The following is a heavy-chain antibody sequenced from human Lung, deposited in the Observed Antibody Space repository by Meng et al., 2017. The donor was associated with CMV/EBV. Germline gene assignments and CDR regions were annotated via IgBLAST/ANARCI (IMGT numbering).Heavy chain of an antibody. CDR2: ISGSGTTT. Sequence: GESLKISCAVPGFTFSDYYMAWIRQAPGKGLEWVSYISGSGTTTYYADSVQGRFTISRDSAKNSLYLEMNSLRAEDTAVYYCARDCATTSCYNPINTYYYFYGLDVXGQGXTVTVSS. CDR3: ARDCATTSCYNPINTYYYFYGLDV. J-gene: IGHJ6*02. D-gene: IGHD2-2*02. CDR1: GFTFSDYY. V-gene: IGHV3-11*01.